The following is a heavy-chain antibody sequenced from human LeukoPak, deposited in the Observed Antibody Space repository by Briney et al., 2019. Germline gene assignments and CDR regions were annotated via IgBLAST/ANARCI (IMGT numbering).Heavy chain of an antibody. J-gene: IGHJ4*01. V-gene: IGHV4-30-2*01. CDR3: ARLALTTSVTLMVVAQSFDC. CDR1: GGSISSGGYS. CDR2: IYHSGST. Sequence: SETLSLTCAVSGGSISSGGYSWSWIRQPPGKGLEWIGYIYHSGSTYYNPSLKSRVTISIDKSKNQFSLKLSSVTAADTAVYYCARLALTTSVTLMVVAQSFDCWGQGTLVTVSS. D-gene: IGHD3-22*01.